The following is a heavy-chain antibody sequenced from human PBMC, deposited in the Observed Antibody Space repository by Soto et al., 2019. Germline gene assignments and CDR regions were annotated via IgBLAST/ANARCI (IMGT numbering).Heavy chain of an antibody. CDR3: ARGDMVVAATGIDY. D-gene: IGHD2-15*01. V-gene: IGHV1-69*02. Sequence: ASVKVSCKASGGTFSSYTISWVRQAPGQGLEWMGRIIPILGIANYAQKFQGRVTITADKSTSTAYMELSSLRSEDTAVYYRARGDMVVAATGIDYRGQGTLVTVSS. CDR1: GGTFSSYT. J-gene: IGHJ4*02. CDR2: IIPILGIA.